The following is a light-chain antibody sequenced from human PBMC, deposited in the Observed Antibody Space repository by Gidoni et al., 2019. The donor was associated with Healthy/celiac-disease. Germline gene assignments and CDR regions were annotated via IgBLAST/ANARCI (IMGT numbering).Light chain of an antibody. V-gene: IGLV2-14*01. CDR3: SSYTSSSTYWV. CDR2: DVS. J-gene: IGLJ3*02. Sequence: QSALTQPASVPGPPGQSITISCTGTSSDVGGYNYVSWYQQHPGKGPKLMIYDVSNRPSGVSNRFSGSKSGNTASLTISGLQAEDEADYYCSSYTSSSTYWVFGGGTKLTVL. CDR1: SSDVGGYNY.